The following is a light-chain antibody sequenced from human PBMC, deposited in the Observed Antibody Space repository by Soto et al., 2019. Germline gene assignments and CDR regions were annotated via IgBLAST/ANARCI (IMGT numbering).Light chain of an antibody. CDR1: QSLLHSNGYNY. CDR2: LGS. CDR3: MQALQTPYMYT. Sequence: DIVMTQSPLSLPVTPGEPASISCRSSQSLLHSNGYNYLDWYLQKPGQSPQLLIYLGSNRASGVPDRFSGSGSDTDFTLKISRVEAEDVGVYYCMQALQTPYMYTFGQGTKLEIK. V-gene: IGKV2-28*01. J-gene: IGKJ2*01.